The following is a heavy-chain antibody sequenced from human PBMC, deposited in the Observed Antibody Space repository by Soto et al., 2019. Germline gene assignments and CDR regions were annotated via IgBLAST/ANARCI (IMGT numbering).Heavy chain of an antibody. Sequence: QVQLEESGPGLVKPSETLSLTCTVSGGSITSYYLSCLRQPPGKGLDWFGYIYYSGSANYNPSLKSRVSISIDTARKQFSLVLSSVNAADTAVYYGATAGRVANTLGYIDFWVKGTKVTVSS. CDR3: ATAGRVANTLGYIDF. V-gene: IGHV4-59*01. CDR2: IYYSGSA. J-gene: IGHJ6*03. D-gene: IGHD1-26*01. CDR1: GGSITSYY.